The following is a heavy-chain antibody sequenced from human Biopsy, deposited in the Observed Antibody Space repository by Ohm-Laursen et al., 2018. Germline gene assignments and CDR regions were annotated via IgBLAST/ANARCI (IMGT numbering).Heavy chain of an antibody. CDR1: GGSISSNYYY. D-gene: IGHD2-15*01. V-gene: IGHV4-39*01. CDR2: IYYRGNT. J-gene: IGHJ4*02. CDR3: AIHGSQGYCTGGSCVDY. Sequence: TLSLTCTVSGGSISSNYYYWGWIRQPPGKGLEWIGSIYYRGNTNYNPSLKSRVTISVDTSKNQFSLKLSSATAADTAVFYCAIHGSQGYCTGGSCVDYWGQGALVTVSS.